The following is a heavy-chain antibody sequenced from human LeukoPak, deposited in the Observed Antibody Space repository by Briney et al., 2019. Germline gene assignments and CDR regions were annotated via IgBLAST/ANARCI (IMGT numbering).Heavy chain of an antibody. D-gene: IGHD1-20*01. CDR2: IYYSGST. J-gene: IGHJ6*03. CDR3: ARDRSNWNGFHYYYMDV. Sequence: NTGGSLRLSCAASGFTFSSYAMSWVRQAPGKGLEWIGYIYYSGSTNYNPSLKSRVTISVDTSKNQFSLKLSSVTAADTAVYYCARDRSNWNGFHYYYMDVWGKGTTVTVSS. V-gene: IGHV4-59*01. CDR1: GFTFSSYA.